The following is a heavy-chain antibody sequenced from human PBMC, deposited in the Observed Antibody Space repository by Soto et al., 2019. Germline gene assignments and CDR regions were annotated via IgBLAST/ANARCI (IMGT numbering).Heavy chain of an antibody. CDR2: IRSKAYGGTT. J-gene: IGHJ6*03. D-gene: IGHD2-8*02. Sequence: EVQLVESGGGLVQPGRSLRLSCTASGFTFGDYAMSWFRQAPGKGLEWVGFIRSKAYGGTTEYAASVKGRFTISRDDSKSIAYLQMNSLKTEDTAVYYCTRVPDLVYYYYYYMDVWGKGTTVTVSS. CDR3: TRVPDLVYYYYYYMDV. CDR1: GFTFGDYA. V-gene: IGHV3-49*03.